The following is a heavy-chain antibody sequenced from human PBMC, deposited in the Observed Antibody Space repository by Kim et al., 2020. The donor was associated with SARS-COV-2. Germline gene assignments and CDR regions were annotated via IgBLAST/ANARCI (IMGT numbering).Heavy chain of an antibody. Sequence: EDSVKGRFSISRDNSKNTLYLQMNSLRAEDTAVYYCATDIVVVVAATRGYWGQGTLVTVSS. J-gene: IGHJ4*02. CDR3: ATDIVVVVAATRGY. V-gene: IGHV3-23*01. D-gene: IGHD2-15*01.